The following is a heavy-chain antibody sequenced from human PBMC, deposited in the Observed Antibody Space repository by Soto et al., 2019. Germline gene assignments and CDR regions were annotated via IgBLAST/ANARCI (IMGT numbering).Heavy chain of an antibody. CDR3: AGLRYSSGWRSYWYFDL. D-gene: IGHD6-19*01. V-gene: IGHV4-59*01. J-gene: IGHJ2*01. CDR1: GGSISSYY. CDR2: IYYSGST. Sequence: SETLSLTSTVSGGSISSYYWSWIRQPPGKGLEWIGYIYYSGSTNYNPSLKSRVTISVDTSKNQFSLKLSSVTAADTAVYYCAGLRYSSGWRSYWYFDLWGRGTLVTVSS.